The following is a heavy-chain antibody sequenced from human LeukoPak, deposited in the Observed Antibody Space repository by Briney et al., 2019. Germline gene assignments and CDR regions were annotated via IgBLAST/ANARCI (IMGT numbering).Heavy chain of an antibody. D-gene: IGHD6-13*01. Sequence: GGSLRLSCAASGFTFSNYDMHWVRQATGKGLEWVSAIGTAGDTYYPGSVKGRFTISRENAKNSLYLQMNSLRAEDTAVYYCARDLSAGYNSNWHDYWGQGTLVTVSS. J-gene: IGHJ4*02. V-gene: IGHV3-13*01. CDR1: GFTFSNYD. CDR3: ARDLSAGYNSNWHDY. CDR2: IGTAGDT.